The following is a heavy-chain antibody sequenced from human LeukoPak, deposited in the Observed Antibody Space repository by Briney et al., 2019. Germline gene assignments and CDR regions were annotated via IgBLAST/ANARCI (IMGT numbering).Heavy chain of an antibody. J-gene: IGHJ4*02. CDR1: GFTFSNAW. CDR2: ISGGGGST. Sequence: PGGSLRLSCAASGFTFSNAWMSWVRQAPGKGLEWVSAISGGGGSTYYADSVKGRFTISRDNSKNTLYLQMNSLRAEDTAVYYCAKCSLHLGYWGQGTLVTVSS. CDR3: AKCSLHLGY. D-gene: IGHD3-16*02. V-gene: IGHV3-23*01.